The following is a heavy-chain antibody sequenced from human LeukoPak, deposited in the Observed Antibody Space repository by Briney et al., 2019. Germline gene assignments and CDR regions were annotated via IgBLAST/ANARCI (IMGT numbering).Heavy chain of an antibody. CDR2: ICYDGSNQ. J-gene: IGHJ3*02. CDR1: GFTFSSYG. D-gene: IGHD3-22*01. Sequence: GRSLRLSCAASGFTFSSYGMHWVRQAPGKGLEGVAVICYDGSNQYYADSVKGRFTISRDNSKNTLYLQMNRLRAEDTAVYYCARVYYDSSGLSVCAFDIRGQGTMVTVCS. V-gene: IGHV3-33*01. CDR3: ARVYYDSSGLSVCAFDI.